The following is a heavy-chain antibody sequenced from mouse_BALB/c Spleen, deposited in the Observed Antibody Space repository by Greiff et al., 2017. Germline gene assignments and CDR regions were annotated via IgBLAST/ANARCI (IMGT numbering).Heavy chain of an antibody. J-gene: IGHJ3*01. CDR3: ARLGAY. Sequence: EVQRVESGGGLVKPGGSLKLSCAASGFTFSSYAMSWVRQTPEKRLEWVASISSGGSTYYPDSVKGRFTISRDNARNILYLQMSSLRSEDTAMYYCARLGAYWGQGTLVTVSA. CDR1: GFTFSSYA. D-gene: IGHD4-1*01. CDR2: ISSGGST. V-gene: IGHV5-6-5*01.